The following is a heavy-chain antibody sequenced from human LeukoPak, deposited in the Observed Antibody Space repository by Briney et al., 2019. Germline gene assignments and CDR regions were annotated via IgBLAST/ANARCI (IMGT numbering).Heavy chain of an antibody. CDR1: GFTFSNYA. Sequence: GRSLRLSCAASGFTFSNYAMHWVRQAPGKGLKWVAVISYDGSNKYYADSVKGRFTISRDNSKNTLYLQMNSLRAEDTAVYYCARDLYSYGHFDYWGQGTLVTVSS. J-gene: IGHJ4*02. V-gene: IGHV3-30-3*01. D-gene: IGHD5-18*01. CDR3: ARDLYSYGHFDY. CDR2: ISYDGSNK.